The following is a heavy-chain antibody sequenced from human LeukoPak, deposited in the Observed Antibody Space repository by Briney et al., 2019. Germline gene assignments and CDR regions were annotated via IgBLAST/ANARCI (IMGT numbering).Heavy chain of an antibody. CDR1: GFTFSSYS. CDR3: AGWETIFGTYYYYGMDV. CDR2: ISSSSSTI. D-gene: IGHD3-3*01. Sequence: GGSLRLSCAASGFTFSSYSMNWARQAPGKGLEWVSYISSSSSTIYYADSVKGRFTISRDNAKNSLYLQMNSLRAEDTAVYYCAGWETIFGTYYYYGMDVWGQGTTVTVSS. J-gene: IGHJ6*02. V-gene: IGHV3-48*01.